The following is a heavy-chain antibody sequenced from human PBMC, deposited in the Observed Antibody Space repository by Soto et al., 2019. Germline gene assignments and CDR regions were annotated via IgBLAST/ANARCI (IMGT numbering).Heavy chain of an antibody. D-gene: IGHD6-13*01. CDR2: IYYSGST. Sequence: QLQLQESGPGLVKPSETLSLTCTVSGGSISSSSYYWGWIRQPPGKGLEWIGGIYYSGSTYYNPALKSRVTIPVDTSKTQFSLKLSSVTAADTAVYYCARPRGSSSGTRFDPWGQGTLVTVSS. V-gene: IGHV4-39*01. CDR1: GGSISSSSYY. CDR3: ARPRGSSSGTRFDP. J-gene: IGHJ5*02.